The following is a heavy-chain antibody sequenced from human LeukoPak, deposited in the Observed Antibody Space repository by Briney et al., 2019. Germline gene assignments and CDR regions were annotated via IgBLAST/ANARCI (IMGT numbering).Heavy chain of an antibody. Sequence: PSETLSLTCTVSGGSISSSSYYWGWIRQPPGKGLEWIGSIYYSGSTYYNPSLKSRVTMSVDTSKNQFSLKLSSVTAADTAVYYCARRFSLVVPAAFSYWGQGTLVTVSS. CDR1: GGSISSSSYY. CDR2: IYYSGST. CDR3: ARRFSLVVPAAFSY. D-gene: IGHD2-2*01. V-gene: IGHV4-39*07. J-gene: IGHJ4*02.